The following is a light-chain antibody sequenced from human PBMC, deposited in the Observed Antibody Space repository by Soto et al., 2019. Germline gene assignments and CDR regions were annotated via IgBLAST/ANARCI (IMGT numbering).Light chain of an antibody. CDR1: QSVSSY. V-gene: IGKV3-11*01. CDR3: QQRSNWLT. CDR2: DAS. J-gene: IGKJ4*01. Sequence: EIVLTQSPATLSLSPGERATLSCMASQSVSSYLAWYQQKPGQAPRLLIYDASNRATGIPARFSGSGSGTDFTLTISSLAPADFAVYYCQQRSNWLTFGGGTKVDIK.